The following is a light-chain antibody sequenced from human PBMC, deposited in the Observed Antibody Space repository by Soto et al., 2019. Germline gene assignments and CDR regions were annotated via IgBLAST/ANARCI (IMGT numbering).Light chain of an antibody. J-gene: IGKJ1*01. CDR1: QSVRSNC. CDR3: QQYGRPPQT. CDR2: GTS. V-gene: IGKV3-20*01. Sequence: EIVLTPSPGTLSLSPGERATLSCRASQSVRSNCLAWYQHKPGQAPRLLIYGTSSRATDIPDRFTGSGSGTDFTLTISRLEPEDFAVYSCQQYGRPPQTFGQGTKVDIK.